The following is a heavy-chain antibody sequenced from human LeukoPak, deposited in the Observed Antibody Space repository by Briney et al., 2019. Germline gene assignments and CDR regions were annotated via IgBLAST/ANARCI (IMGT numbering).Heavy chain of an antibody. Sequence: SETLSLTCTVSSGSFSSYYWSWIRQPPGKGLEWIGYIYYSGSTNYNPSLKSRVTISVDTSKNQFSLKLSSVTAADTAVYYCARAMYSGSYWTNWGQGTLVTVSS. V-gene: IGHV4-59*01. CDR1: SGSFSSYY. D-gene: IGHD1-26*01. CDR2: IYYSGST. CDR3: ARAMYSGSYWTN. J-gene: IGHJ4*02.